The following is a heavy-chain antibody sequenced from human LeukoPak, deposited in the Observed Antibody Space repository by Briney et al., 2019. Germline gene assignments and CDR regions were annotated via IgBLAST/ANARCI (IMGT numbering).Heavy chain of an antibody. CDR1: GGSISSYY. CDR3: ARVRGSGSYYRAFDY. D-gene: IGHD3-10*01. CDR2: IYYSGST. Sequence: PSETLSLTCTVSGGSISSYYWSWIRQPPGKGLEWIGYIYYSGSTNYNPSLKSRVTISVDTSKNQFSLKLSSVTAADTAVYYCARVRGSGSYYRAFDYWGQGTLVTVSS. V-gene: IGHV4-59*01. J-gene: IGHJ4*02.